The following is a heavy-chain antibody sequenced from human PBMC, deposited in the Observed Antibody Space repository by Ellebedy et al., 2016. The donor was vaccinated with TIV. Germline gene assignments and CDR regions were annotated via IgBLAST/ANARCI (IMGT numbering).Heavy chain of an antibody. J-gene: IGHJ5*02. CDR3: AKDPYSCSGGSCYAPYPPS. CDR1: GFTFSSYA. CDR2: ISNSGGST. D-gene: IGHD2-15*01. V-gene: IGHV3-23*01. Sequence: GESLKISXAASGFTFSSYAMSWVRQAPGKGLKWVSAISNSGGSTYYADSVKGRFTISRDNSKNTLYLQMNSLRAEDTAVYYCAKDPYSCSGGSCYAPYPPSWGQGTLVTVSS.